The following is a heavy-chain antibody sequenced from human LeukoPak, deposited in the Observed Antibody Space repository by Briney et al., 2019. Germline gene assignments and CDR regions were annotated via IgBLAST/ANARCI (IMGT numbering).Heavy chain of an antibody. Sequence: GASVKVSCKASGGTFTSYDINWVRQATGQGLEWMGWMNPNSGNTGYAQKFQGRVTITRNTSISTAYMELSSLRSEDTAVYYCARARRGGSGSLYYFDYWGQGTLVTVSS. V-gene: IGHV1-8*03. CDR2: MNPNSGNT. J-gene: IGHJ4*02. CDR1: GGTFTSYD. CDR3: ARARRGGSGSLYYFDY. D-gene: IGHD3-10*01.